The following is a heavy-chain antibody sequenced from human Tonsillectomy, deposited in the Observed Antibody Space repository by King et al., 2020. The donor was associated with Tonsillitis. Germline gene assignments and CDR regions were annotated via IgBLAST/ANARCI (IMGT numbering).Heavy chain of an antibody. J-gene: IGHJ4*02. Sequence: VQLQQWGAGLLKPSETLSLTCAVYGGSFSGYYWNLIRQPPGKGLGWIGEIDQSGSTNYNPSLKSRVTISVDTSKNQFSLKLSSVTAADTAVYYCARGSPDDSSGSLFDYWGQGTLVTVSS. V-gene: IGHV4-34*01. CDR2: IDQSGST. CDR3: ARGSPDDSSGSLFDY. D-gene: IGHD3-22*01. CDR1: GGSFSGYY.